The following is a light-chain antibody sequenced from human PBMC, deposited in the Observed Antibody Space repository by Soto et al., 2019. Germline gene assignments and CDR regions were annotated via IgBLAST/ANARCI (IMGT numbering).Light chain of an antibody. V-gene: IGKV3-11*01. CDR3: KQYKEWPPFT. Sequence: DIVLTQSPATLSLSPGERATLSCRASQNVNNSLAWYQQKPGQPPRLLIYDASHRATGIPARFSGSGSGTEFTLSISSLQSEDFAVYYCKQYKEWPPFTFGQGTRRENK. J-gene: IGKJ5*01. CDR1: QNVNNS. CDR2: DAS.